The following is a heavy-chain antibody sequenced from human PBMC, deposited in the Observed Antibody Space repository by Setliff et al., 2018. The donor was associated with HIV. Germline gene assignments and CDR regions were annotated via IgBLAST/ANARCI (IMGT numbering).Heavy chain of an antibody. Sequence: SETLSLTCTVSGGSISSHYWSWIRQPPGKGLEWIGEIYFNLQTNYNPAFKSRVSMGLDNAKDQFSLRLTSVTAADTAIYYCTRDWWAYGLMGSWGQGTLVTVSS. J-gene: IGHJ5*02. CDR1: GGSISSHY. CDR2: IYFNLQT. D-gene: IGHD2-15*01. V-gene: IGHV4-59*11. CDR3: TRDWWAYGLMGS.